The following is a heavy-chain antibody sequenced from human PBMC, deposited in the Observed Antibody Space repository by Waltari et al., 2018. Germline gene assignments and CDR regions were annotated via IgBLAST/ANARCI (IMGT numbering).Heavy chain of an antibody. CDR1: GGSFSGYY. CDR3: ARLRYYDFWSGYYIMDAFDI. Sequence: QVQLQQWGAGLLKPSETLSLTCAVYGGSFSGYYWSWIRQPPGKGLEWIGEINHSGSTNYNPSLKSRVTISVDTSKNQFSLKLSSVTAADTAVYYCARLRYYDFWSGYYIMDAFDIWGQGTMVTVSS. J-gene: IGHJ3*02. V-gene: IGHV4-34*01. CDR2: INHSGST. D-gene: IGHD3-3*01.